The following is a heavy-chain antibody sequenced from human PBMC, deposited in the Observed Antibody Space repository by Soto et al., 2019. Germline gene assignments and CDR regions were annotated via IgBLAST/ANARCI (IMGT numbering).Heavy chain of an antibody. D-gene: IGHD3-22*01. V-gene: IGHV1-69*13. CDR2: IIPIFGTA. J-gene: IGHJ5*02. CDR1: GGTFSSYA. Sequence: AVKFSCKASGGTFSSYAISWVQQAPGQGLEWMGWIIPIFGTANYAQKFQGRVTITADESTSTAYMELSSLRSEDTAVYYCAREQHDPYDASGYYFNWFDPWGQGTLVTVSS. CDR3: AREQHDPYDASGYYFNWFDP.